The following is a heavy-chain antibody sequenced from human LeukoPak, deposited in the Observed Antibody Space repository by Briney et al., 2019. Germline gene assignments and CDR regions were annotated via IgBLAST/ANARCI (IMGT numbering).Heavy chain of an antibody. V-gene: IGHV4-59*08. CDR1: GGSISSYY. Sequence: SETLSLTCTVSGGSISSYYWSWIRQPPGKGLEWIGYIYYSGSTNYNPSIKSRVTISVDTSKNQFSLKLSSVTAADTAVYYCASNYYGSGSLDYWGQGNLVTVSS. J-gene: IGHJ4*02. CDR3: ASNYYGSGSLDY. CDR2: IYYSGST. D-gene: IGHD3-10*01.